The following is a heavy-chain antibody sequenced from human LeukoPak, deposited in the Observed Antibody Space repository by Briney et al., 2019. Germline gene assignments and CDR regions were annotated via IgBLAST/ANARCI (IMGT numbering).Heavy chain of an antibody. CDR3: AKEVDCPSDCLFFHS. CDR2: INRRGHT. V-gene: IGHV3-43*01. CDR1: GFTFERFT. J-gene: IGHJ4*02. Sequence: GSLRLSCAASGFTFERFTIDWVRQTPGKGLEWVSLINRRGHTFYADSVKGRFTISRDNSRNSVFLQMNSLRPEDTALYHCAKEVDCPSDCLFFHSWGQGTLVTVSS. D-gene: IGHD2-21*02.